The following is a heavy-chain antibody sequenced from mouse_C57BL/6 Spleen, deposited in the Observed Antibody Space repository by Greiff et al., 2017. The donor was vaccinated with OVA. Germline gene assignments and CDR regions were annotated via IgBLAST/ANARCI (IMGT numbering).Heavy chain of an antibody. Sequence: EVNVVESGGGLVKPGGSLKLSCAASGFTFSDYGMHWVRQAPEKGLEWVAYISRGSSTIYYADTVKGRFTIARDNAKNTLFLQLTSLRSEDTAMYYCAREERKVGLAYWGQGTLVTVSA. D-gene: IGHD1-3*01. CDR1: GFTFSDYG. CDR2: ISRGSSTI. V-gene: IGHV5-17*01. J-gene: IGHJ3*01. CDR3: AREERKVGLAY.